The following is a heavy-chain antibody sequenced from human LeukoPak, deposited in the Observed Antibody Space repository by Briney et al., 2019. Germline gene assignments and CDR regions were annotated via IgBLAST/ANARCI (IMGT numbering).Heavy chain of an antibody. CDR3: ASFDTAMAHDD. CDR1: GFTFSSYW. CDR2: IKKDGSEK. D-gene: IGHD5-18*01. J-gene: IGHJ4*02. Sequence: GGSLRLSCAASGFTFSSYWMSWVRQAPGKGLEWVANIKKDGSEKYYVDSVKGRFTISRDNAKNSVYLQMNSLRAEDTAVYYCASFDTAMAHDDWGQGTLVTVSS. V-gene: IGHV3-7*01.